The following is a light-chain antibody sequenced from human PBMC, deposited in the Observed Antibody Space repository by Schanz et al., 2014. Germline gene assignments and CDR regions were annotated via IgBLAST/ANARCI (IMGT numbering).Light chain of an antibody. J-gene: IGKJ3*01. CDR3: HQYINSPFT. V-gene: IGKV3-15*01. Sequence: EVVMTQSPVSLSVSPGESATFSCRASESVGGVVAWYQQKPGQPPSLLFYSASTRATGVPARFRASGSGTEFTLTISSLQSEDFAVYYCHQYINSPFTFGPGTKLDLK. CDR2: SAS. CDR1: ESVGGV.